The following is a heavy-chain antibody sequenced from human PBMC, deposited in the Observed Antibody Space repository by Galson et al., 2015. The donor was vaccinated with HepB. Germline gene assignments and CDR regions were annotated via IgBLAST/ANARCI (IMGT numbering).Heavy chain of an antibody. CDR2: ISGSGGST. D-gene: IGHD3-16*01. Sequence: SLRLSCAASGFTFSSYAMSWVRQAPGKGLEWVSAISGSGGSTYYADSVKGRFTISRDNSKNTLYLQMNSLRAEDTAVYYCAKAGRGRLHRGFDALDIWGQGTMVTVSS. CDR3: AKAGRGRLHRGFDALDI. CDR1: GFTFSSYA. V-gene: IGHV3-23*01. J-gene: IGHJ3*02.